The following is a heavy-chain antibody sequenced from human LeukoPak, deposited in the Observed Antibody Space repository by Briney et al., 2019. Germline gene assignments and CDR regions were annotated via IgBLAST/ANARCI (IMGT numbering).Heavy chain of an antibody. V-gene: IGHV1-3*01. D-gene: IGHD2-2*02. Sequence: ASVKVSCKASGYTFTSYAMHWVRQAPGQRLEWMGWINAGNGNTNYAQKLQGRVTTTTDTSTSTAYMELRSLRSDDTAVYYCARDGLRYCSSTSCYTGYYYYGMDVWGQGTTVTVSS. CDR1: GYTFTSYA. CDR2: INAGNGNT. J-gene: IGHJ6*02. CDR3: ARDGLRYCSSTSCYTGYYYYGMDV.